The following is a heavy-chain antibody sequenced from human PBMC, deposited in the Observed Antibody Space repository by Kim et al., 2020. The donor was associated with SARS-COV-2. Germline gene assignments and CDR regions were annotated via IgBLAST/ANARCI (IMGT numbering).Heavy chain of an antibody. V-gene: IGHV6-1*01. J-gene: IGHJ3*01. D-gene: IGHD3-3*01. CDR1: GDSVSSTSST. CDR3: PRRGSRERGYFDA. CDR2: IYYRSSWTS. Sequence: SQTLSLTCVISGDSVSSTSSTWNWIRQSPSRGLEWLGRIYYRSSWTSENEVSVKSRISINPETTKNQFSLQLKSVTTEDTAIYYCPRRGSRERGYFDAWG.